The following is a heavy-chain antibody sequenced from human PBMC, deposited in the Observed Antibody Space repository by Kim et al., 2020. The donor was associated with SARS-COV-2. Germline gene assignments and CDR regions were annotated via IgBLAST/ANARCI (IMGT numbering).Heavy chain of an antibody. CDR2: INHSGST. D-gene: IGHD3-22*01. CDR3: ARGLYDYDSSGYRDYFDY. J-gene: IGHJ4*02. Sequence: SETLSLTCAVYGGSFSGYYWSWIRQPPGKGLEWIGEINHSGSTNYNPSLKSRVTISVDTSKNQFSLKLSSVTAADTAVYYCARGLYDYDSSGYRDYFDYWGQGTLVTVSS. V-gene: IGHV4-34*01. CDR1: GGSFSGYY.